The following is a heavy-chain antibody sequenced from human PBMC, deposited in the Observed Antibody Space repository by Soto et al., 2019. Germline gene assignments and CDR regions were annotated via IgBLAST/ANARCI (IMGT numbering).Heavy chain of an antibody. Sequence: LSLTCAVYGGSFSSYAMHWVREAPGKGLEWVAVISYDGSNKYYADSVKGRFTISRDNSKNTLYLQMNSLRAEDTAVYYCARDHDFWSGYFRYWGQGTLVTVSS. CDR2: ISYDGSNK. J-gene: IGHJ4*02. V-gene: IGHV3-30-3*01. D-gene: IGHD3-3*01. CDR1: GGSFSSYA. CDR3: ARDHDFWSGYFRY.